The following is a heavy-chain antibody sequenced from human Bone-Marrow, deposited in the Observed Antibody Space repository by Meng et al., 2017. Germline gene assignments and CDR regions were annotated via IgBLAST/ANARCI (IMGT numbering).Heavy chain of an antibody. D-gene: IGHD4-23*01. V-gene: IGHV1-8*02. CDR1: GYTFATYA. Sequence: QGHLVQSGTEVKKPGASVKVSCKASGYTFATYAISWVRQAPGQGPEWMGWLNPRTGNTGYAQKFQGRVTLTRDTSRSTAYMELSSLTSDDTAIYYCARDYGGNSGRFDPWGQGTLVTVSS. J-gene: IGHJ5*02. CDR2: LNPRTGNT. CDR3: ARDYGGNSGRFDP.